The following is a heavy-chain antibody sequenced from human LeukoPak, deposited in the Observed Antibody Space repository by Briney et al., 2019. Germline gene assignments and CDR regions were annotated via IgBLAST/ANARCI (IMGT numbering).Heavy chain of an antibody. V-gene: IGHV3-7*01. J-gene: IGHJ4*02. CDR1: GFTFSSYW. Sequence: GGSLRLSCAASGFTFSSYWMSWVRQAPGKGLEWVANIKQDGSEKYYVDSVKGRSTISRDNAKNSLYLQMNSLRAEDTAVFYCASLISVAGRQDYWGQGTLVTVSS. D-gene: IGHD6-19*01. CDR2: IKQDGSEK. CDR3: ASLISVAGRQDY.